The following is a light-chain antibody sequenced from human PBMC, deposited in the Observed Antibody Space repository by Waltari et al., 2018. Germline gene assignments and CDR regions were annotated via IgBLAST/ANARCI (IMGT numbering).Light chain of an antibody. CDR2: EGN. J-gene: IGLJ2*01. V-gene: IGLV2-14*01. CDR3: SSYTSSSTVV. Sequence: QSALTQPASVSGSPGQSITISCTGPSSDVGAHNYFPWYQHHPGKAPKLMIDEGNNRPSGVSTRFSGSKSGNTASLTISDLQAEDEADYHCSSYTSSSTVVFGGGTKLTVL. CDR1: SSDVGAHNY.